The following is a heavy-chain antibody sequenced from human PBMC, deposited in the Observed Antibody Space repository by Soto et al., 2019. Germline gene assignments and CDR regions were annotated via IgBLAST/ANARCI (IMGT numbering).Heavy chain of an antibody. CDR3: ARVAVGSYKWSWYGMDV. CDR1: GYTFTGYY. V-gene: IGHV1-2*02. Sequence: QVQLVQSGAEVKKPGASVKVSCKASGYTFTGYYMHWVRQAPGQGLEWMGWINPNSGGTNYAQKFQGRVTMTRDTSISTAYMELSRLRSDDTAVYSCARVAVGSYKWSWYGMDVWGQGTTVTVSS. D-gene: IGHD6-19*01. J-gene: IGHJ6*02. CDR2: INPNSGGT.